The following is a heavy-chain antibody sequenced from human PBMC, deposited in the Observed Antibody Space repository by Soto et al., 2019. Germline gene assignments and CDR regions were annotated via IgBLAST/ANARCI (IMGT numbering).Heavy chain of an antibody. CDR3: ARDSYDYYGSGSYRPLGRYYYYGMDV. V-gene: IGHV1-2*04. J-gene: IGHJ6*02. D-gene: IGHD3-10*01. CDR2: INPNSGGT. CDR1: GYTFTGYY. Sequence: ASVKVSCKASGYTFTGYYMHWVRQAPGQGLEWTGWINPNSGGTNYAQKFQGWVTMTRDTSISTAYMELSRLRSDDTAVYYCARDSYDYYGSGSYRPLGRYYYYGMDVWGQGTTVTVSS.